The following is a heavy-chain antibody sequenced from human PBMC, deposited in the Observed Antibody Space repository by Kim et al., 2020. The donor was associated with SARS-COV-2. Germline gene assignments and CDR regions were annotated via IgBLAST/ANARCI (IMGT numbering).Heavy chain of an antibody. CDR2: INHSGST. J-gene: IGHJ6*01. V-gene: IGHV4-34*01. CDR1: GGSFSGYY. D-gene: IGHD4-17*01. CDR3: ARGSRTTVVTPSRGPYYYG. Sequence: SETLSLTCAVYGGSFSGYYWSWIRQPPGKGLEWIGEINHSGSTNYNPSLKSRVTISVDTSKNQFSLKLSSVTAADTAVYYCARGSRTTVVTPSRGPYYYG.